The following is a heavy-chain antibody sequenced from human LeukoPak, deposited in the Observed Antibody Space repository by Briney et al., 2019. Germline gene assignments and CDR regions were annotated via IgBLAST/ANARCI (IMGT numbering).Heavy chain of an antibody. CDR3: ARGYCSGGSCYSYYYYNYMDV. D-gene: IGHD2-15*01. CDR1: GGSISSSSYY. CDR2: IHYSGST. Sequence: SETLSLTCTVSGGSISSSSYYWGWIRQPPGTGLEWIGSIHYSGSTNYNPSLKSRVTISIDTSKNQFSLKLSSVTAADTAVYYCARGYCSGGSCYSYYYYNYMDVWGKGTTVTVSS. J-gene: IGHJ6*03. V-gene: IGHV4-39*07.